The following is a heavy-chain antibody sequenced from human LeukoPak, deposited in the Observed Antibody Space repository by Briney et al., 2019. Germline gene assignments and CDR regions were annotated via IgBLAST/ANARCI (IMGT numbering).Heavy chain of an antibody. J-gene: IGHJ4*02. CDR3: ARAKNYYDSSGYWLDY. D-gene: IGHD3-22*01. V-gene: IGHV1-69*05. Sequence: ASVKVSCKASGYTFTTYDITWVRQAPGQGLEWMGGIIPIFGTANYAQKFQGRVTITTDESTSTAYMELSSLRSEDTAVYYCARAKNYYDSSGYWLDYWGQGTLVTVSS. CDR1: GYTFTTYD. CDR2: IIPIFGTA.